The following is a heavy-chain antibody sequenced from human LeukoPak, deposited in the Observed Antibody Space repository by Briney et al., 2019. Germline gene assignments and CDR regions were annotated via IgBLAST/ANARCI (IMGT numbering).Heavy chain of an antibody. CDR3: ATATYYDILTADPAGNWFDP. V-gene: IGHV4-34*01. J-gene: IGHJ5*02. Sequence: SETLSLTCAVYGGSLSGYYWNWIRQSPGKGLEWIGEINHSGSTNYNPSLKSRVTMSVDTSKNQFSLKLSSVTAADTAVYYCATATYYDILTADPAGNWFDPWGQGTLVTVSS. D-gene: IGHD3-9*01. CDR1: GGSLSGYY. CDR2: INHSGST.